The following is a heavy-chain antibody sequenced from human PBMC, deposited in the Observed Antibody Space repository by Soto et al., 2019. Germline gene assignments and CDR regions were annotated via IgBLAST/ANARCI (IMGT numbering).Heavy chain of an antibody. Sequence: TLSLTCTVSGDSISSSTYYWGWIRQPPGKGLEWIGCIYHTGTTYYNPSLKSRVTISVDTSKNQFSLKLSSVTAADTAVYYCARPYFSSSSMFDYWGQGTLVTVSS. CDR3: ARPYFSSSSMFDY. J-gene: IGHJ4*02. CDR2: IYHTGTT. D-gene: IGHD6-6*01. V-gene: IGHV4-39*01. CDR1: GDSISSSTYY.